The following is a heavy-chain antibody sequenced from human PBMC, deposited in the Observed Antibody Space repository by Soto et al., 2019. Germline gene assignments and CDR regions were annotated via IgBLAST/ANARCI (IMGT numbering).Heavy chain of an antibody. V-gene: IGHV3-23*01. D-gene: IGHD3-9*01. CDR1: GFTFSSYS. CDR2: ISGSGGST. CDR3: AVHGRYNYDILTGYFLPEAFYYYYMDV. Sequence: GGSLRLSCAASGFTFSSYSMNWVRQAPGKGLEWVSAISGSGGSTYYADSVKGRFTISRDNSKNTLYLQMNSLRAEDTAVYYCAVHGRYNYDILTGYFLPEAFYYYYMDVWGKGTTVTVS. J-gene: IGHJ6*03.